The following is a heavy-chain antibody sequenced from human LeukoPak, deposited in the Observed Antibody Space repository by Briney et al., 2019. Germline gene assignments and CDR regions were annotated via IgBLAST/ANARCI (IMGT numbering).Heavy chain of an antibody. D-gene: IGHD3-10*01. V-gene: IGHV3-15*01. Sequence: GGSLRLSCVASGFTFSSYAMSWVRQAPGKGLEWVSRIKSKTDGGTTDYAAPVKGRFTISRDDSKNTLYLQMNSLKTEDTAVYYCATGDYGSGSPIPFDYWGQGTLVTVSS. CDR3: ATGDYGSGSPIPFDY. CDR1: GFTFSSYA. CDR2: IKSKTDGGTT. J-gene: IGHJ4*02.